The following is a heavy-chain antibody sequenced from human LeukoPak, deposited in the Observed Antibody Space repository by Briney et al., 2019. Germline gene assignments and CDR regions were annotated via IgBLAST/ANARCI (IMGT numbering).Heavy chain of an antibody. CDR3: ARVGYYDSSGTQFDY. CDR1: GYSISSGYY. Sequence: SETLSLTCTVSGYSISSGYYWGWIRQPPGKGLEWIGSIYHSGSTYYNPSLKSRVTISVDTSKNQFSLKLSSVTAADTAVYYCARVGYYDSSGTQFDYWGQGTLVTVSS. CDR2: IYHSGST. V-gene: IGHV4-38-2*02. J-gene: IGHJ4*02. D-gene: IGHD3-22*01.